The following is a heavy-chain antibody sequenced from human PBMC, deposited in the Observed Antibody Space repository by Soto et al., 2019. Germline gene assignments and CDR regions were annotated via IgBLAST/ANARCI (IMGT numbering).Heavy chain of an antibody. CDR2: IYYTGST. CDR3: ARRRDKYSSQDNWFDP. D-gene: IGHD6-6*01. Sequence: SETLSLTCTVSTGSISPYYWTWIRQPPGKGLEWIGYIYYTGSTNYNPSLKSRVTISVDMSKNQSSLKLSSVTAADTAVYYCARRRDKYSSQDNWFDPWGQGTLVTVSS. CDR1: TGSISPYY. J-gene: IGHJ5*02. V-gene: IGHV4-59*08.